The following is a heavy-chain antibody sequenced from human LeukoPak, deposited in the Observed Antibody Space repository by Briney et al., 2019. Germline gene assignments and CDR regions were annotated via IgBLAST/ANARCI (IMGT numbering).Heavy chain of an antibody. CDR3: ARSVPDYTRFDY. J-gene: IGHJ4*02. CDR2: FKTNSGQV. Sequence: GGSLRLSCVASGFTFSDYAMNWVRQAPGKGLEWVSAFKTNSGQVYYAESVRGRFTISRDNSKNTVYLQMSSLRAEDTALYYCARSVPDYTRFDYWGQGALVTVSS. CDR1: GFTFSDYA. V-gene: IGHV3-23*01. D-gene: IGHD4-11*01.